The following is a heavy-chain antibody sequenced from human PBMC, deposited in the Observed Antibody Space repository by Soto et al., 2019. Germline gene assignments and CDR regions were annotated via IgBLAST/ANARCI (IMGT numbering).Heavy chain of an antibody. CDR1: GYSFTTYW. CDR3: ARNNNYGMYV. J-gene: IGHJ6*04. V-gene: IGHV5-51*01. Sequence: GQSLKIACQSSGYSFTTYWIDGVRHMPGQGLEWMGIIYPGDSDTRYSTSFQGQVTISPDQSISSDYLRWSSLTASDSAMYYCARNNNYGMYVWSKGTT. D-gene: IGHD1-1*01. CDR2: IYPGDSDT.